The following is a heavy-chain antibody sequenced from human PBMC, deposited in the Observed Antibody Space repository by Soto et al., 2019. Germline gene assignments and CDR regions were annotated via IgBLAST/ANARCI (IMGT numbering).Heavy chain of an antibody. Sequence: QVQLQESGPGLVKPSETLSLTCTVSGGSVSSGSYYWSWIRQPPGKGREWIGYIYYSGSTNYNPSLKSRATISVDTSKNQFSLKLSSVTAADTAVYYCARANYDFWSGYYLIFDYWGQGTLVTVSS. CDR1: GGSVSSGSYY. V-gene: IGHV4-61*01. CDR3: ARANYDFWSGYYLIFDY. J-gene: IGHJ4*02. D-gene: IGHD3-3*01. CDR2: IYYSGST.